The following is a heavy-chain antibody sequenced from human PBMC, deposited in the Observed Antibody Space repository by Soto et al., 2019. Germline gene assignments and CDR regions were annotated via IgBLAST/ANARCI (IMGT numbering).Heavy chain of an antibody. J-gene: IGHJ4*02. V-gene: IGHV1-18*01. CDR3: AREMYSSSWYGY. Sequence: ASVKVSCKASGYTFFTYYISWVRQAPGQGLEWMGWISTYSGDTKYAQKFQGRVTMTTDTSTTTAYLELRSLRSDDTAVYYCAREMYSSSWYGYWGQGTLVTVSS. CDR2: ISTYSGDT. CDR1: GYTFFTYY. D-gene: IGHD6-13*01.